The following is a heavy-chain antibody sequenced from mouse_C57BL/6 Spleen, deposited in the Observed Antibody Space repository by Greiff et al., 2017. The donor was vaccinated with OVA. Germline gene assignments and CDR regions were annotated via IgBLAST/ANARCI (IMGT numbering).Heavy chain of an antibody. CDR1: GYAFSSSW. V-gene: IGHV1-82*01. CDR3: ARRPYDYDGFAY. D-gene: IGHD2-4*01. J-gene: IGHJ3*01. Sequence: QVQLKQSGPELVKPGASVKISCKASGYAFSSSWMNWVKQRPGKGLEWIGRIYPGDGDTNYNGKFKGKATLTADKSSSTAYMQLSSLTSEDSAVYFCARRPYDYDGFAYWGQGTLVTVSA. CDR2: IYPGDGDT.